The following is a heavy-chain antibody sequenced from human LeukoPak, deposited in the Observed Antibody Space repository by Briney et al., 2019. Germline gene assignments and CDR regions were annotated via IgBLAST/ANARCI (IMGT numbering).Heavy chain of an antibody. D-gene: IGHD3-10*01. Sequence: GGSLRLSCEPSGFTFSSFAMSRVRQAPGKGLEWVSLIRGDGAGTYYADSVKGRFTISRDNSKNTLYLQMNSLRAEDTAVYYCARTEYCSGSLPLIDYLGQGTLVTVSS. V-gene: IGHV3-23*01. CDR2: IRGDGAGT. J-gene: IGHJ4*02. CDR1: GFTFSSFA. CDR3: ARTEYCSGSLPLIDY.